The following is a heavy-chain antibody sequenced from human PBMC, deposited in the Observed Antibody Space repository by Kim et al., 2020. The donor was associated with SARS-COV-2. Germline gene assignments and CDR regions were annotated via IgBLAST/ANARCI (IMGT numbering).Heavy chain of an antibody. Sequence: GGSLRLSCAASGFTVSSNYMSWVRQAPGKGLEWVSVIYSGGSTYYADSVKGRFTISRDNSKNTLYLQMNSLRAEDTAVYYCAREFFYGPSKSYYYYGMDVWGQGTTVTVSS. J-gene: IGHJ6*02. V-gene: IGHV3-53*01. CDR1: GFTVSSNY. CDR3: AREFFYGPSKSYYYYGMDV. D-gene: IGHD3-10*01. CDR2: IYSGGST.